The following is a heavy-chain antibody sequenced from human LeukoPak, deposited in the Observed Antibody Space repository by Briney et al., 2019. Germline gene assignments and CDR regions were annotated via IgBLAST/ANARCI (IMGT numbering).Heavy chain of an antibody. D-gene: IGHD3-9*01. J-gene: IGHJ6*02. V-gene: IGHV4-39*01. CDR2: IYYSGST. CDR3: ARNTVLRYFDWLSTDGMDV. CDR1: GGSISSSSYY. Sequence: SETLSLTCTVSGGSISSSSYYWGWIRQPPGKGLEWIGSIYYSGSTYYNPSLESRVTISVDTSKNQFSLKLSSVTAADTAVYYCARNTVLRYFDWLSTDGMDVWGQGTTVTVSS.